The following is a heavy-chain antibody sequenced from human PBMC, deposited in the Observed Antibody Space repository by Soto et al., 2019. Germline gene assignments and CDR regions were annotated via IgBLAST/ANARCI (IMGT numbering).Heavy chain of an antibody. Sequence: GGSLRLSCAASGFTFSSYGMHWVRQAPGKGLEWVAVIWYDGSNKYYADSVKGRFTISRDNSKNTLYLQMNSLRAEDTAVYYCARDPVVYSSGGPNAFDIWGQGTMVTVSS. J-gene: IGHJ3*02. CDR3: ARDPVVYSSGGPNAFDI. CDR2: IWYDGSNK. V-gene: IGHV3-33*01. CDR1: GFTFSSYG. D-gene: IGHD6-19*01.